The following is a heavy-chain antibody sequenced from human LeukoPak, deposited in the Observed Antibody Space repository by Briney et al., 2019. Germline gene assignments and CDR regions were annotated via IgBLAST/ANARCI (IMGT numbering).Heavy chain of an antibody. CDR3: ARYGSGSNYRDSFDS. J-gene: IGHJ4*02. Sequence: PGGSLRLSCVASGFNFDEYAMNWVRQALGKGLEWISCIYRDSSVKHYADSVRGRFTVSRDNAKNSVYLQMNSLRAEDTAVYFCARYGSGSNYRDSFDSWGQGTLVTVSS. CDR1: GFNFDEYA. V-gene: IGHV3-48*01. CDR2: IYRDSSVK. D-gene: IGHD3-10*01.